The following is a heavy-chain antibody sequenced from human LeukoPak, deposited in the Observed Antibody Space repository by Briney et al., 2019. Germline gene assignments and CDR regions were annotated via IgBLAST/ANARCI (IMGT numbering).Heavy chain of an antibody. CDR3: ARVITDYYYGMDV. D-gene: IGHD3-16*02. CDR2: ISGSRNYI. CDR1: GFTFTNVW. V-gene: IGHV3-21*01. J-gene: IGHJ6*02. Sequence: GGSLRLSCAVSGFTFTNVWMNWVRQAPGKGLEWVSSISGSRNYIYNADSVKGRFTISRDNAQNSLYLQMDSLRAEDTAVYYCARVITDYYYGMDVWGQGTTVTVSS.